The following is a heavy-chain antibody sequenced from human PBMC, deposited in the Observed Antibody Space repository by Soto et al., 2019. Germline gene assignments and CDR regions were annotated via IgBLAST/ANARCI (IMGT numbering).Heavy chain of an antibody. D-gene: IGHD3-3*01. J-gene: IGHJ6*02. CDR1: GFPFSIYS. CDR2: ISSSSSYI. Sequence: GGSLRLSCAASGFPFSIYSMNLVRQAPGKGLEWASSISSSSSYIYYADSVKGRFTISRDNAKNSLYLQMNSLRAEDTAVYYCARLIGTICYGMDVWGQGTRFTVSS. CDR3: ARLIGTICYGMDV. V-gene: IGHV3-21*01.